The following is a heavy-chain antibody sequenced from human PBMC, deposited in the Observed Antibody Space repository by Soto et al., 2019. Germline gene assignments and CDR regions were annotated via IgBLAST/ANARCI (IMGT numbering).Heavy chain of an antibody. CDR2: ISSNSAYI. Sequence: GGSLRLSCAASGFTFGNYWVHWVRQAPGKGLVWVSTISSNSAYIYYTDALRGRFTISRDNAKNSLHLQMNSLRAEDTAVYYCTRDATRDSSARGWFDPWGPGTLVTVSS. CDR1: GFTFGNYW. CDR3: TRDATRDSSARGWFDP. D-gene: IGHD6-13*01. V-gene: IGHV3-21*01. J-gene: IGHJ5*02.